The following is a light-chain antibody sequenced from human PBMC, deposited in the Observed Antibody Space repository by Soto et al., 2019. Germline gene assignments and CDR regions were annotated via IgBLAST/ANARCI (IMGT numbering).Light chain of an antibody. J-gene: IGKJ1*01. CDR3: QQYNSQWT. Sequence: DIQMTQSPSTLSASVGDRVTITCRASQSISSWLAWYQQKPGRAPKLLIYKASSLESGVPSRFSGSGSGTEFTLTISSLQPDDFATYDYQQYNSQWTFGQGTKV. CDR1: QSISSW. CDR2: KAS. V-gene: IGKV1-5*03.